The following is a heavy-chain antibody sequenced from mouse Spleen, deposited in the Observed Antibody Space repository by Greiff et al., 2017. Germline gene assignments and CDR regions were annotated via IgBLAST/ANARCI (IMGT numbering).Heavy chain of an antibody. CDR1: GYTFTSYW. Sequence: QVQLQQPGAELVKPGASVKLSCKASGYTFTSYWMHWVKQRPGQGLEWIGEINPSNGRTNYNEKFKSKATLTVDKSSSTAYMQLSSLTSEDSAVYYCARSETTVVGFDYWGQGTTLTVSS. CDR2: INPSNGRT. CDR3: ARSETTVVGFDY. D-gene: IGHD1-1*01. V-gene: IGHV1S81*02. J-gene: IGHJ2*01.